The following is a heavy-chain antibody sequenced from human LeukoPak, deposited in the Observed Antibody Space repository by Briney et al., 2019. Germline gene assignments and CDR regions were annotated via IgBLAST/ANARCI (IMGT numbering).Heavy chain of an antibody. CDR1: GGRFKSYG. Sequence: ASVKVSCKTTGGRFKSYGFSWVRQAPGQGLEWMGGFDPEDGETIYAQKFQGRVTMTEDTSTDTAYMELSSLRSEDTAVYYCATDVTMVRGVMTFDYWGQGTLVTVSS. J-gene: IGHJ4*02. V-gene: IGHV1-24*01. CDR3: ATDVTMVRGVMTFDY. CDR2: FDPEDGET. D-gene: IGHD3-10*01.